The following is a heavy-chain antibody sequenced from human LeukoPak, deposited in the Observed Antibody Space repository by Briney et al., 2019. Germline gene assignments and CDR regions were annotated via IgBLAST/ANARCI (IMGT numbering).Heavy chain of an antibody. J-gene: IGHJ4*02. D-gene: IGHD3-22*01. Sequence: GGSLRLSCAASGFTFDDYAMHWVRQAPGKGLEWVSGISWNSGSIGYADSVKGRFTISRDNAKNSLYLQMNSLRAEDTALYYCAKGRAYYYDSSGTLFDYWGQGTLVTVSS. V-gene: IGHV3-9*01. CDR3: AKGRAYYYDSSGTLFDY. CDR1: GFTFDDYA. CDR2: ISWNSGSI.